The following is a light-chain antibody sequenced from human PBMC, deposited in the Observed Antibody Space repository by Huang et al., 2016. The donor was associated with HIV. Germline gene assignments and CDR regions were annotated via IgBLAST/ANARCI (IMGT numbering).Light chain of an antibody. CDR3: QQYGSSPLFT. J-gene: IGKJ3*01. CDR1: QSVSSSY. V-gene: IGKV3-20*01. Sequence: EIVLTQSPGTLSLSPGERATLSCRASQSVSSSYLAWYQQKPGQAPRLLIPGASSRATGNPDRFRGSGSGTDFTLTISRLEPEDFAVYYCQQYGSSPLFTFGPGTKVDIK. CDR2: GAS.